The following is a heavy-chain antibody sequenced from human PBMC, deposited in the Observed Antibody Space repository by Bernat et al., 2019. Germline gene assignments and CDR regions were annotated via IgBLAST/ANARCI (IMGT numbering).Heavy chain of an antibody. D-gene: IGHD3-10*01. CDR1: GFTFSSYS. Sequence: EVQLVESGGALAQPGGSLRLSCVGSGFTFSSYSMNWVRQAPGKGLEWVSYLSCSGSDINYEDSVKGRFTISRDNANTSLFLQMHSLGAEDTAVYYCARGCGSASYCSDFWGQGTLVTVSS. V-gene: IGHV3-48*01. CDR2: LSCSGSDI. J-gene: IGHJ4*02. CDR3: ARGCGSASYCSDF.